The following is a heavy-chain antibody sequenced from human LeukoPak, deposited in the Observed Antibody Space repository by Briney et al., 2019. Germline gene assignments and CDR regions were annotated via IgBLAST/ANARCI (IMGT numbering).Heavy chain of an antibody. CDR3: ARTTTYYYDSSGYHYFDY. CDR2: INPNSGGT. CDR1: GYTFTGYY. J-gene: IGHJ4*02. D-gene: IGHD3-22*01. Sequence: ASVKVSCKASGYTFTGYYMHWVRRAPGQGPEWMGRINPNSGGTNYAQKSQGRVTMTRDTSNSTAYMELSRLSSDDTAVYYCARTTTYYYDSSGYHYFDYWGQGTLGTVSS. V-gene: IGHV1-2*06.